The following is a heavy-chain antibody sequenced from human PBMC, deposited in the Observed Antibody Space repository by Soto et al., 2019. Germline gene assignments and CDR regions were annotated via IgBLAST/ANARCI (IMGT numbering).Heavy chain of an antibody. CDR1: GYSFTSYW. V-gene: IGHV5-51*01. CDR2: IYPGDSDT. J-gene: IGHJ6*02. D-gene: IGHD3-10*01. CDR3: ARQAPNQGSLSKWYPPTYGMDV. Sequence: PGESLKISCKGSGYSFTSYWIGWVRQMPGKGLEWMGIIYPGDSDTRYSPSFQGQVTISADKSISTAYLQWSSLKASDTAMYYCARQAPNQGSLSKWYPPTYGMDVWGQGTTVTVSS.